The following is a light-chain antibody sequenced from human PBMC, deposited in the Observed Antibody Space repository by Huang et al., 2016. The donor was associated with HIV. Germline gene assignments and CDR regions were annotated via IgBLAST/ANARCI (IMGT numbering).Light chain of an antibody. J-gene: IGKJ3*01. CDR2: GAS. CDR1: TSVSSIY. CDR3: QQYGSSPRFT. Sequence: EIVLTQSPGTLSLSPGERATLSCRASTSVSSIYLAWYQQKPGQAPRLLIYGASSRATGIPDRFSGSGSGTDFTLTISRLEPEDFAVYYCQQYGSSPRFTFGPGTKVDIK. V-gene: IGKV3-20*01.